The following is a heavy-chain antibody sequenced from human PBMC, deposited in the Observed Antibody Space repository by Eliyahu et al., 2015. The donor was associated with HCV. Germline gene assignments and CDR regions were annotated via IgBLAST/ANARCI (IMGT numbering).Heavy chain of an antibody. CDR2: ISGSGGST. Sequence: EVQLLESGGGLVQPGGSLRLXCAASGFTFXSYAMSWVRQAPGKGLEWVSAISGSGGSTYYADSVKGRFTISRDNSKNTLYLQMNSLRAEDTAVYYCAKGSEYSGSYYQDYWGQGTLVTVSS. CDR3: AKGSEYSGSYYQDY. D-gene: IGHD1-26*01. CDR1: GFTFXSYA. V-gene: IGHV3-23*01. J-gene: IGHJ4*02.